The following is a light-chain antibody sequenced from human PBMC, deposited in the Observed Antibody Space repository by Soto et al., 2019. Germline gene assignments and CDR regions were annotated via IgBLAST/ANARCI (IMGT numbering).Light chain of an antibody. CDR1: QSVSSN. V-gene: IGKV3-15*01. CDR2: GAS. Sequence: EIVMTQSPATLSVSPGERATLSCRASQSVSSNLAWYQQKPGQAPRLLIYGASTRATGIPDRFSGSGSGTDFALTINSLQAEDVAVYYCQQYSTTPQTCGQGTKVDIK. CDR3: QQYSTTPQT. J-gene: IGKJ1*01.